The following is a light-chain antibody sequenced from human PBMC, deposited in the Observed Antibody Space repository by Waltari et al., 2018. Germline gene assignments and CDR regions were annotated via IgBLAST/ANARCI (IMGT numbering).Light chain of an antibody. V-gene: IGLV3-27*01. J-gene: IGLJ3*02. CDR2: KDT. CDR3: HAAAGNIWF. Sequence: SYELTQPFSVSVSPGQTATITCSGDVLAEKYVRWFQQKPGQAPILILYKDTDRASGIPERFSGSSSGSSVTLTITGALPEDEADYDCHAAAGNIWFFGGGTKLTVL. CDR1: VLAEKY.